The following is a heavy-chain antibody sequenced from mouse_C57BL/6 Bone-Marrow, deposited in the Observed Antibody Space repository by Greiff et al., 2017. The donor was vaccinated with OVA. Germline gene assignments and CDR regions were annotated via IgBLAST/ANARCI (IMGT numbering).Heavy chain of an antibody. CDR2: IWSGGST. CDR3: ARGITTVVEGRVYAMDY. Sequence: VQLKQSGPGLVQPSQSLSITCTVSGFSLTSYGVHWVRQSPGKGLEWLGVIWSGGSTDYNAAFISRLSISKDNSKSQVFFKMNSLKADDTAIYYCARGITTVVEGRVYAMDYWGQGTSVTVSS. CDR1: GFSLTSYG. V-gene: IGHV2-2*01. J-gene: IGHJ4*01. D-gene: IGHD1-1*01.